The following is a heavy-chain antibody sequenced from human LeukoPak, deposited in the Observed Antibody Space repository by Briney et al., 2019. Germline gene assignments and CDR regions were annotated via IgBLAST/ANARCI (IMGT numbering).Heavy chain of an antibody. Sequence: PGGSLRLSCAAPAFTFSSYWMSWVRQAPGNGLEWVANIDQDGSEKYYVESMKGRITISRDTAKNSLYLQMNSLRAEDTAVYYCARDYYSYSRGSWAFDIWGQGTMVTVSS. CDR2: IDQDGSEK. CDR3: ARDYYSYSRGSWAFDI. J-gene: IGHJ3*02. CDR1: AFTFSSYW. D-gene: IGHD3-22*01. V-gene: IGHV3-7*03.